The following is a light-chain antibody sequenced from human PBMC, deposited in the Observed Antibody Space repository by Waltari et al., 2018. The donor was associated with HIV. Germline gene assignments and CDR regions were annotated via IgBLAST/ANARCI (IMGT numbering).Light chain of an antibody. CDR1: QDIRTS. CDR3: QQFSSFPLT. J-gene: IGKJ4*01. V-gene: IGKV1-13*02. CDR2: DAS. Sequence: AIQVTQSPSSLSASVGDRVIITCRTSQDIRTSLAWYQQRTGRATQLLLSDASTLQSGVPSRFIGIGSGTTFTLNISRLHSEDFASYYCQQFSSFPLTFGGGTKIQIK.